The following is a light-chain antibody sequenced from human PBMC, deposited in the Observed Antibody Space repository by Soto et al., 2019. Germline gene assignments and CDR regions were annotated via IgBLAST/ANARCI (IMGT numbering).Light chain of an antibody. Sequence: DIVMTQSPDSLAVSLGETAAINCKSNQSLFFTSNKKNYLAWYRQKPGQPPKLIISWASSRESGVPDRFSGSGSGTHFTLTITSLQAEDVAVYYCQQYYSSPPTFGQGTKVDIK. V-gene: IGKV4-1*01. CDR2: WAS. CDR1: QSLFFTSNKKNY. J-gene: IGKJ1*01. CDR3: QQYYSSPPT.